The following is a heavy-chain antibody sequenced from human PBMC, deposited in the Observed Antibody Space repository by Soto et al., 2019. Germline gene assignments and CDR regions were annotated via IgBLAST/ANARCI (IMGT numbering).Heavy chain of an antibody. V-gene: IGHV3-30*18. J-gene: IGHJ6*02. CDR2: ISYDGTNK. CDR1: GFTFSTFG. Sequence: QVQLVESGGGVVQPGRSLRLSCAASGFTFSTFGMHWVRQAPGKGLEWVSVISYDGTNKYYADSVKGRFTISRDNSKNTLYLQMNTLRTEDTAVYYCANVCTRTSCYVRGLDVWGHGTMVTVSS. CDR3: ANVCTRTSCYVRGLDV. D-gene: IGHD2-2*01.